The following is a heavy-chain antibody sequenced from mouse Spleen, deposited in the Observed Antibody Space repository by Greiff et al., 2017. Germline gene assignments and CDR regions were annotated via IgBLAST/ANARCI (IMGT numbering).Heavy chain of an antibody. V-gene: IGHV5-9*04. Sequence: EVKLVESGGGLVKLGGSLKLSCAASGFTFSSYAMSWVRQTPEKRLEWVATISSGGGNTYYPDSVKGRFTISRDKSKNTLYLQMSSLKSEDTAMYYCARQEGFTTLFDYWGQGTTLTVSS. J-gene: IGHJ2*01. CDR3: ARQEGFTTLFDY. CDR1: GFTFSSYA. D-gene: IGHD1-1*01. CDR2: ISSGGGNT.